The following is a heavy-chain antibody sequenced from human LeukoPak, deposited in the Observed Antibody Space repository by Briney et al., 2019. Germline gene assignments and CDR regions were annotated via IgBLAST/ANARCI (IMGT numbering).Heavy chain of an antibody. Sequence: PGGSLRLSCAASGFTFSSYAMSWVRQAPGKGLEWVSAISGSGGSTYYADSVKGRFTISRDNSKNTLYLQMNSLRAEDTAVYYCAKGLTIFGVVIIGLFDYWGQGTLVTVPS. V-gene: IGHV3-23*01. CDR3: AKGLTIFGVVIIGLFDY. CDR1: GFTFSSYA. CDR2: ISGSGGST. J-gene: IGHJ4*02. D-gene: IGHD3-3*01.